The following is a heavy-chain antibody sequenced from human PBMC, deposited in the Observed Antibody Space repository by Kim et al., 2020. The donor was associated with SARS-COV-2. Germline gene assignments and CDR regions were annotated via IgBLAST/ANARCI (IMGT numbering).Heavy chain of an antibody. V-gene: IGHV3-7*01. CDR1: GFTFSSYW. D-gene: IGHD3-16*02. J-gene: IGHJ4*02. CDR3: ARRGSVITFGGVIVLFDY. Sequence: GWSLRLSCAASGFTFSSYWMSWVRQAPGKGLEWVANIKQDGSEKYYVDSVKGRFTISRDNAKNSLYLQMNSLRAEDTAVYYCARRGSVITFGGVIVLFDYWGQGTLVTVSS. CDR2: IKQDGSEK.